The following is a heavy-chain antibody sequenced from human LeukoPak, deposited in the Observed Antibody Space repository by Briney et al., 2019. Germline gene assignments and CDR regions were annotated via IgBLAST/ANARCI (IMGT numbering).Heavy chain of an antibody. D-gene: IGHD3-3*01. CDR3: AKVVDYDFWSGSKCIDY. Sequence: GSLRLSCAASGFTFNAFGMNWVRQAPGKGLEWVSAISGSGGSTYYADSVKGRFTISRDNSKNTLYLQMNSLRAEDTAVYYCAKVVDYDFWSGSKCIDYWGQGTLVTVSS. CDR2: ISGSGGST. CDR1: GFTFNAFG. V-gene: IGHV3-23*01. J-gene: IGHJ4*02.